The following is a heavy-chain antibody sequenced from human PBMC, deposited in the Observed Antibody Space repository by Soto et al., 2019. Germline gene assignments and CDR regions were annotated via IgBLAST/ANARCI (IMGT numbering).Heavy chain of an antibody. CDR1: GGSISSYY. V-gene: IGHV4-59*01. CDR3: ASSSGWHQAPSWFDP. Sequence: SETLSLTCTVSGGSISSYYWSWIRQPPGKGLEWIGYIYYSGSTNYNPSLKSRVTISVDTSKNQFSLKLSSVTAADTAVYYCASSSGWHQAPSWFDPWGQGTLVTVSS. CDR2: IYYSGST. J-gene: IGHJ5*02. D-gene: IGHD6-19*01.